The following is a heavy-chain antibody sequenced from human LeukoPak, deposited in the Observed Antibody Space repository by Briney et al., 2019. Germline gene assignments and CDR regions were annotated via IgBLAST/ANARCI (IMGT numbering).Heavy chain of an antibody. CDR1: GFTFSGYS. J-gene: IGHJ4*02. CDR2: ISTSSSYI. V-gene: IGHV3-21*01. CDR3: ARVTGGYNLVDY. D-gene: IGHD5-24*01. Sequence: GGSLRLSCGASGFTFSGYSMNWVRQAPGKGLEWVSSISTSSSYIYYADSVKGRFTISRDNAKKSLYLQMNSLRAEDTAVYYCARVTGGYNLVDYWGQGTLVTVSS.